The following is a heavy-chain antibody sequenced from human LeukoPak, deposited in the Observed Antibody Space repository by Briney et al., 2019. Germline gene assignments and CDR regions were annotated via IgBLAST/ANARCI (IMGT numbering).Heavy chain of an antibody. Sequence: SVKVSCKASGGTFSSYAISWVRQAPGQGLEWMGGIIPVFGTANYAQKFQGRVTITADESTSTAYMELSSLRSEDTAVYYCASSSSELFNNWFDPWGQGTLVTVSS. V-gene: IGHV1-69*01. D-gene: IGHD2-21*01. J-gene: IGHJ5*02. CDR3: ASSSSELFNNWFDP. CDR2: IIPVFGTA. CDR1: GGTFSSYA.